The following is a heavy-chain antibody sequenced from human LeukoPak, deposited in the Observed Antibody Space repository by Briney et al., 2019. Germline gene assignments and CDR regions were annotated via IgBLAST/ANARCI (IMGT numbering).Heavy chain of an antibody. CDR1: GASISSSY. J-gene: IGHJ1*01. Sequence: SETLSLTCTVSGASISSSYCTWIRQSAGEGLEWIGRMSSGGSTTYNPSFKGRVTMSLDTAKRQFSLNLSSVTAADTAVYYCARDQTYYVSSGYYYVTYLQHWGQGILVTVSS. V-gene: IGHV4-4*07. D-gene: IGHD3-22*01. CDR2: MSSGGST. CDR3: ARDQTYYVSSGYYYVTYLQH.